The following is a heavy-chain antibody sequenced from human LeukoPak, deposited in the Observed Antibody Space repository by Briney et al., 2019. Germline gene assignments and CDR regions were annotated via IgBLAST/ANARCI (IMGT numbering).Heavy chain of an antibody. J-gene: IGHJ4*02. CDR3: TTAYQGLIWFGESGFDY. Sequence: GGSLRLSCAASGFTFSNAWMSWVRQAPGKGLEWVGRIKSKTDGGTTDYAAPVKGRFTISRDDSKNTLYLQMNSLKTEDTAVYYCTTAYQGLIWFGESGFDYWGQGTLVTVSS. V-gene: IGHV3-15*01. CDR1: GFTFSNAW. CDR2: IKSKTDGGTT. D-gene: IGHD3-10*01.